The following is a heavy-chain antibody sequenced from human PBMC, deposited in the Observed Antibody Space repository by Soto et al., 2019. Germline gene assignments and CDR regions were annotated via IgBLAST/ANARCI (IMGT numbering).Heavy chain of an antibody. D-gene: IGHD7-27*01. CDR1: GYTFTSYA. CDR2: INAGNGNT. CDR3: ARVPGNWGNYYYYGMDV. V-gene: IGHV1-3*01. J-gene: IGHJ6*02. Sequence: ASVKVSCKASGYTFTSYAMHWVRQAAGQRREWMGWINAGNGNTKYSQKFQGRVTITRDTSASTAYMELSSLRSEDTAVYYCARVPGNWGNYYYYGMDVWGQGTTVTV.